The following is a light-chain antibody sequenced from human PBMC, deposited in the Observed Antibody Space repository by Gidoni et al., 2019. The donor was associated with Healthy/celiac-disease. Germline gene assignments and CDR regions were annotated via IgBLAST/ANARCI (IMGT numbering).Light chain of an antibody. J-gene: IGLJ2*01. V-gene: IGLV6-57*02. Sequence: NFMLTQPHSVSESPGQTVTISCTGSSGSIASNYVQWYQRRPGSAPTTVIYEDNQRPSGVPDRFSGSIDSSSNSASLTIAGLKTEDEADYYCQSYDSSNQGVFGGGTKLTVL. CDR1: SGSIASNY. CDR3: QSYDSSNQGV. CDR2: EDN.